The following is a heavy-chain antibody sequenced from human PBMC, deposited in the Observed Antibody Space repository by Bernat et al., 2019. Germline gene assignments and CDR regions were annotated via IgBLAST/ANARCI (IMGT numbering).Heavy chain of an antibody. V-gene: IGHV3-53*02. D-gene: IGHD3-3*01. Sequence: VQLVETGGGLIQPGGSLILSCAASGFTVSSKHMSWVRQAPGKGLEWVSVIYSGGSTYYADSVKGRFTISRDNSKNTLYLQMNSLRAEDTAVYYCARESSLEWLFYLDYWGQGTLVTVSS. CDR1: GFTVSSKH. CDR3: ARESSLEWLFYLDY. CDR2: IYSGGST. J-gene: IGHJ4*02.